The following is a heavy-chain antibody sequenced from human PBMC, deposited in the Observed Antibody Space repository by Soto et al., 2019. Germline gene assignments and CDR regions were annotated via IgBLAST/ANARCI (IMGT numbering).Heavy chain of an antibody. J-gene: IGHJ4*02. CDR2: ISRSTGYT. V-gene: IGHV3-21*01. CDR3: ARDFRDGYYFDY. Sequence: GGSLRLSCAASGFTFSSCTMNWVRQAPGKGLEWVSSISRSTGYTYYADSVKGRFTISRDNAKNSLYLQMNSLRAEDTAVYYCARDFRDGYYFDYWGQGTLVTVSS. D-gene: IGHD5-12*01. CDR1: GFTFSSCT.